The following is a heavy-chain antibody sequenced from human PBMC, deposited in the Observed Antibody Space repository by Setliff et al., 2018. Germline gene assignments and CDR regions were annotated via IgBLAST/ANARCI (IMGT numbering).Heavy chain of an antibody. V-gene: IGHV1-18*01. Sequence: ASVKVSCKASGYTFTDYYIHWVRQAPGQGLEWMGWIGGHNGDTLFAQKFQGRVILTTDTPTSTAYMELRSLRSDDTAVYYCARSPPNRGSGSGWYGDFWGQGTLVTVSS. D-gene: IGHD6-19*01. CDR2: IGGHNGDT. J-gene: IGHJ4*02. CDR1: GYTFTDYY. CDR3: ARSPPNRGSGSGWYGDF.